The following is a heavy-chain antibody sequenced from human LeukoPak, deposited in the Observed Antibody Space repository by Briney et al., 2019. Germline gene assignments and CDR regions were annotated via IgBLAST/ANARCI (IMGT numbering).Heavy chain of an antibody. J-gene: IGHJ4*02. CDR1: GGSFSGYY. Sequence: SETLSLTCAVYGGSFSGYYWSWIRQPPGKGLEWIGGINHSGSTNYNPSLKSRVTISVDTSKNQFSLKLSSVTAADTAVYYCARGVVATEYWGQGTLVTVSS. CDR3: ARGVVATEY. V-gene: IGHV4-34*01. CDR2: INHSGST. D-gene: IGHD5-12*01.